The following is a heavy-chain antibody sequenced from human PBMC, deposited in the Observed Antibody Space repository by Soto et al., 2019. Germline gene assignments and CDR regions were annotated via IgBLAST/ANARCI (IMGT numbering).Heavy chain of an antibody. V-gene: IGHV3-23*01. CDR3: ARGVTTIRAYYFDY. CDR2: ISGGGVTT. D-gene: IGHD4-17*01. CDR1: GFSFSAHA. J-gene: IGHJ4*02. Sequence: GGSLRLSCGASGFSFSAHAMSWVRQAPGKGLEWVSGISGGGVTTFFADYVKGRLTVSRDNSKSTVFQQMNSLRAEDTAIYYCARGVTTIRAYYFDYWGRGTLVTVSS.